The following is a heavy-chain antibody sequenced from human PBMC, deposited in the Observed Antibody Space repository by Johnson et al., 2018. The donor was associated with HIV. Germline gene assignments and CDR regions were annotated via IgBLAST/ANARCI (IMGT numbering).Heavy chain of an antibody. CDR2: IKQDGSEK. D-gene: IGHD3-10*01. Sequence: VQLVESGGGLVQPGGSLRLSCAASGFTFSSNWMSWVRQAPGKGLEWVANIKQDGSEKYYVDSVKGRITISRDNAKNSLYLQMNSLRAEDTAVYYCARDHYGRINDAFDIWGQGTMVTVSS. V-gene: IGHV3-7*01. J-gene: IGHJ3*02. CDR1: GFTFSSNW. CDR3: ARDHYGRINDAFDI.